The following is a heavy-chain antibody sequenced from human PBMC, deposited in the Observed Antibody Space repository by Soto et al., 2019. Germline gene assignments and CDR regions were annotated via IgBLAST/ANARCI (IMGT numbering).Heavy chain of an antibody. CDR3: ARSPGPTRGYSVFDY. J-gene: IGHJ4*02. CDR2: INPSGGST. Sequence: QVQLVQSGAEVKKPGASVRVSCKASGYTFITYYMHWVRQAPGQGLEWMGVINPSGGSTSYAQKCQTRVTMTRDTSTSTVYMDLSSLRSEDTAVYYCARSPGPTRGYSVFDYWGQGTLVTVST. CDR1: GYTFITYY. V-gene: IGHV1-46*01. D-gene: IGHD3-22*01.